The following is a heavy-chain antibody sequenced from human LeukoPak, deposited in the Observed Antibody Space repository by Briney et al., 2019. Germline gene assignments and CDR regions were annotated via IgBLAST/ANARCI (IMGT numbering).Heavy chain of an antibody. CDR2: IRNKANGGTA. D-gene: IGHD6-19*01. J-gene: IGHJ4*02. CDR3: TRAYSTGWLGINDY. CDR1: GFTFSSYG. V-gene: IGHV3-49*04. Sequence: PGGSLRLSCAASGFTFSSYGMHWVRQAPGKGLEWVGFIRNKANGGTADYAASVKGRFTISRDDSKTIAYLLMNSLKTEDTAVYYCTRAYSTGWLGINDYWGQGALVTVSS.